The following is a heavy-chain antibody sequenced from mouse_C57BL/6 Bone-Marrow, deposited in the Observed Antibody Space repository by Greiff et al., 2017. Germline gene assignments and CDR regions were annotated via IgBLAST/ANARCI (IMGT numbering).Heavy chain of an antibody. Sequence: VQLQQSGAELVRPGASVKLSCTASGFNIKDDYMHWVKQRPEQGLEWIGWIDPENGDTEYASKFQGKATITADTSSNTAYLQLSSLTSEDTAVYYCTTRVYYGSSYWYFDVWGTGTTVTGSS. CDR3: TTRVYYGSSYWYFDV. CDR1: GFNIKDDY. J-gene: IGHJ1*03. CDR2: IDPENGDT. V-gene: IGHV14-4*01. D-gene: IGHD1-1*01.